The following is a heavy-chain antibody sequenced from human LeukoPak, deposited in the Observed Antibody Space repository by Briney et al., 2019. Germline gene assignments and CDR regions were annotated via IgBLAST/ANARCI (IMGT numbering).Heavy chain of an antibody. Sequence: PSETLSLTCVVSGGSLSTHHWSWIRQSPGRGLEWIGYISDSGSTNYNPSLKSRVTISVDTSKNQFSLKLSSVTAADTAVYYCARCGGRYFDYWGQGTLVTVSS. CDR3: ARCGGRYFDY. CDR2: ISDSGST. V-gene: IGHV4-59*11. J-gene: IGHJ4*02. CDR1: GGSLSTHH. D-gene: IGHD2-21*01.